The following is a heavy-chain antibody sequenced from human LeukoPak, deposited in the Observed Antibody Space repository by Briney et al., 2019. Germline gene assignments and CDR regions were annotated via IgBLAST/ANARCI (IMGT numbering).Heavy chain of an antibody. CDR1: GYTFTDYF. V-gene: IGHV1-2*02. CDR3: ARGRLISCSRSSCSPDAAFDI. CDR2: INPNTGGT. D-gene: IGHD2-2*01. J-gene: IGHJ3*02. Sequence: GASVKVSCKASGYTFTDYFIHWVRQAPGQELEWMGWINPNTGGTNSAQKLQGRVTMTRGTSISTAYMDLSSLRYDDTAVYYCARGRLISCSRSSCSPDAAFDIWGQGTMVTISS.